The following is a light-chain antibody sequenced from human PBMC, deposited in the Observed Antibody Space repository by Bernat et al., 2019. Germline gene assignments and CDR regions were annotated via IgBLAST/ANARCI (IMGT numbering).Light chain of an antibody. CDR2: GAS. CDR1: QSVGSN. J-gene: IGKJ5*01. CDR3: QHYHYRPLT. Sequence: EIVMTQSPATLSVSPGERATLSCRASQSVGSNLAWYQQKPGQAPRLLIYGASTRATGTPARFSGSGSGTEFTLTISALQSEDFAVYSCQHYHYRPLTFSQGTRLEI. V-gene: IGKV3-15*01.